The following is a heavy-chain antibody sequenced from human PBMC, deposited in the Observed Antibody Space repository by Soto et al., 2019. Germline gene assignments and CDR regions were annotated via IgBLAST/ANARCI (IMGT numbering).Heavy chain of an antibody. D-gene: IGHD3-10*01. CDR3: ARQGFGELHGLVDV. CDR2: MGYNGFT. Sequence: QVQLQESGPGLVKPSETLSLTCTISGGPMNNYYCSWFRQPRGQGLEWIGYMGYNGFTRYNPSLRSRLAISLATAKNQFSLNLSSVTAADTALYYCARQGFGELHGLVDVWGQGITVTVSS. CDR1: GGPMNNYY. J-gene: IGHJ6*02. V-gene: IGHV4-59*08.